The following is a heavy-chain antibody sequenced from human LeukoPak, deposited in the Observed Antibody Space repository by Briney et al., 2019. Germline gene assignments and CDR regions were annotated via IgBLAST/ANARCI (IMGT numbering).Heavy chain of an antibody. J-gene: IGHJ4*02. CDR1: GGSISSSSYY. Sequence: PSETLSLTCTVSGGSISSSSYYWGWIRQPPGKGLEWIGSIYYSGSTYYNPSLKSRGTISVDTSKNQFSLKLSSVTAADTAVYYCARQATVGRTGGLFDYWGQGTLVTVSS. CDR2: IYYSGST. CDR3: ARQATVGRTGGLFDY. V-gene: IGHV4-39*01. D-gene: IGHD3-10*01.